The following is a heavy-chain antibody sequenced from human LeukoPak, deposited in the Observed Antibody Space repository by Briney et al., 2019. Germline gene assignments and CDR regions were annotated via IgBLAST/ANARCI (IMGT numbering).Heavy chain of an antibody. V-gene: IGHV3-30*18. J-gene: IGHJ4*02. D-gene: IGHD5-18*01. CDR2: ISYDGSNK. Sequence: GGSLRLSCAASGFTFSSYGMHWVRQAPGKGLEWVAVISYDGSNKYYADSVKGRFTISRDNSKNTLYLQMNSLRAEDTAVYYCAKDPDTAMGLVDYWGQGTLVTVSS. CDR1: GFTFSSYG. CDR3: AKDPDTAMGLVDY.